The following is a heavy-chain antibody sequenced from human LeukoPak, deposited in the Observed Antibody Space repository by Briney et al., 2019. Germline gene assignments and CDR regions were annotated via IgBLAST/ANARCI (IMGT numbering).Heavy chain of an antibody. Sequence: SETLSLTCTVSGGSLSSKRYYWGWIRQPPGKGLEWIGTIYYSGSTHYNPSLMSRVTISVDTSRNQFSLELNSMTAADTAVYYCARHLVYAYGVPNYYYMDVWGEGATVTVSS. D-gene: IGHD3-10*01. CDR1: GGSLSSKRYY. J-gene: IGHJ6*03. CDR3: ARHLVYAYGVPNYYYMDV. CDR2: IYYSGST. V-gene: IGHV4-39*01.